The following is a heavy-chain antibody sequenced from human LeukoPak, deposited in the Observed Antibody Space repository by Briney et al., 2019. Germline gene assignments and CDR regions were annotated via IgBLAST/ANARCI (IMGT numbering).Heavy chain of an antibody. J-gene: IGHJ4*02. CDR2: ISSSSSYI. CDR3: ARDAPYNWNDEGSYYFDY. Sequence: GGSLRLSCAASGFTFSSYSMNWVRQAPGKWLEWVSSISSSSSYIYYADSVKGRFTISRDNAKNSLYLQMNSLRAEDTAVYYCARDAPYNWNDEGSYYFDYWGQGTLVTVSS. V-gene: IGHV3-21*01. CDR1: GFTFSSYS. D-gene: IGHD1-20*01.